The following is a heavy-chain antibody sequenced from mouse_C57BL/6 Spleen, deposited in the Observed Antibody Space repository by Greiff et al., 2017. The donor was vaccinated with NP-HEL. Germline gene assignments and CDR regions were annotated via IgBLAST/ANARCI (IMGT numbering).Heavy chain of an antibody. D-gene: IGHD2-1*01. CDR2: IYPGGGYT. Sequence: VQLQESGAELVRPGTSVKMSCKASGYTFTNYWIGWAKQRPGHGLEWIGDIYPGGGYTNYNEKFKGKATLTADKSSSTAYMQFSSLTSEDSAIYYCARTGYGNYDYFDYWGQGTTLTVSS. CDR1: GYTFTNYW. CDR3: ARTGYGNYDYFDY. V-gene: IGHV1-63*01. J-gene: IGHJ2*01.